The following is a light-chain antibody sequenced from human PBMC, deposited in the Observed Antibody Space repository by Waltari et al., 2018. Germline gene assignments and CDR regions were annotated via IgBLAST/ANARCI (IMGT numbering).Light chain of an antibody. CDR1: SSDVGGSNY. CDR3: SSYASGSAFYV. CDR2: DVS. J-gene: IGLJ1*01. V-gene: IGLV2-14*03. Sequence: QSALTQPASVSGSPGQSITISCTGTSSDVGGSNYVSWYQQYPGKAPKLIIQDVSGRPSGVSNRLSGSKSGNTASLTISGLQAEDEADYYCSSYASGSAFYVFGTATKVTVL.